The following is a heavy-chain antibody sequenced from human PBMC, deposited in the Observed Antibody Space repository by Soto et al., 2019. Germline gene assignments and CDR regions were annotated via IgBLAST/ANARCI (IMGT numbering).Heavy chain of an antibody. Sequence: QVQMVESGGGVVQPGRSLRLSCAASGFSFSTYGMHWVRQAPGKQLEWMAVISNDGSNKYYADSVKGRFTISRDNSKDTLFLQMNSLRGEDTAVYYCAKVVRADSTSSNFYYYSGMDVWGQGTTVTASS. CDR2: ISNDGSNK. CDR3: AKVVRADSTSSNFYYYSGMDV. V-gene: IGHV3-30*18. CDR1: GFSFSTYG. D-gene: IGHD6-6*01. J-gene: IGHJ6*02.